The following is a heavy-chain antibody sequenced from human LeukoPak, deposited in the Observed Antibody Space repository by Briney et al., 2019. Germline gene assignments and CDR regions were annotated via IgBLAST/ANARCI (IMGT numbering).Heavy chain of an antibody. J-gene: IGHJ6*03. Sequence: EASVKVSCKASGYTFTSYGISWVRQAPGQGLEWMGWISAYNGNTNYAQKLQGRVTMTTDTSTSTAYMELRSLRSDDTAVYYCARVGGWYTDYYYYYMDVWGKGTTVTISS. CDR3: ARVGGWYTDYYYYYMDV. CDR2: ISAYNGNT. CDR1: GYTFTSYG. D-gene: IGHD6-19*01. V-gene: IGHV1-18*01.